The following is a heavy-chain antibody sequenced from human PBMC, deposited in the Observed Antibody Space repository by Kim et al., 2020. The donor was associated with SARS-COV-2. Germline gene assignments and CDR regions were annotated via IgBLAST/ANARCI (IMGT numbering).Heavy chain of an antibody. CDR3: ARHPHNPFLEYYFDY. J-gene: IGHJ4*02. V-gene: IGHV4-59*08. Sequence: PTLKSRVTISMDTSKNQFSLKLSSVTAADTAVYYCARHPHNPFLEYYFDYWGQGTLVTVSS. D-gene: IGHD3-3*01.